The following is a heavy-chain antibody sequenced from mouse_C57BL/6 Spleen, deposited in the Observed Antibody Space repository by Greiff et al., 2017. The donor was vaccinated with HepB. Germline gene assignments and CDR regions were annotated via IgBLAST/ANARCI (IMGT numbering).Heavy chain of an antibody. J-gene: IGHJ3*01. Sequence: EVKLMESGGGLVKPGGSLKLSCAASGFTFSDYGMHWVRQAPEKGLEWVAYISSGSSTIYYADTVKGRFTISRDNAKNTLFLQMTSLRSEDTAMYYCANYYWGSPAWFAYWGQGTLVTVSA. CDR3: ANYYWGSPAWFAY. D-gene: IGHD1-1*02. CDR2: ISSGSSTI. V-gene: IGHV5-17*01. CDR1: GFTFSDYG.